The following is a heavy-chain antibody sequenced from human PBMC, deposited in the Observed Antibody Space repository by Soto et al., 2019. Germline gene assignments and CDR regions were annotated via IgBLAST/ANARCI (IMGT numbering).Heavy chain of an antibody. CDR1: GFTFSSYA. Sequence: QVQLVESGGGVVQPGRSLRLSCAASGFTFSSYAMHWVRQAPGKGLEWVAVISYDGSNKYYADSVKGRFTISRDNSKNTPYLQMNSLRAEDTAVYYCARTRVYAIDHPFDYWGQGTLVTVSS. J-gene: IGHJ4*02. CDR3: ARTRVYAIDHPFDY. V-gene: IGHV3-30-3*01. CDR2: ISYDGSNK. D-gene: IGHD2-8*01.